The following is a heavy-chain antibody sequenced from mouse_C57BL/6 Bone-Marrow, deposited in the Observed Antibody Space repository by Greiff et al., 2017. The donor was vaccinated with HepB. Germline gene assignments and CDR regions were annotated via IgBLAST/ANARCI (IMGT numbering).Heavy chain of an antibody. D-gene: IGHD2-10*01. Sequence: QVQLQQPGAELVKPGASVKMSCKASGYTFTSYWITWVKQRPGQGLEWIGDIYPGSGSTNYNEKFKSKATLTVDTSSSTAYMQLSSLTSEDSAVYYCARGGAYYRLFDYWGQGTTLTVSS. CDR2: IYPGSGST. CDR1: GYTFTSYW. J-gene: IGHJ2*01. V-gene: IGHV1-55*01. CDR3: ARGGAYYRLFDY.